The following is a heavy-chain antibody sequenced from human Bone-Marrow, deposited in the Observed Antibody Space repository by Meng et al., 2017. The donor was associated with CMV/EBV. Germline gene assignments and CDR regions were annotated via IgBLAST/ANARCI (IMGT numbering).Heavy chain of an antibody. V-gene: IGHV3-23*03. CDR3: AKRDPSSFDF. Sequence: GESLKISCAASGFTFSGFAMSWVRQAPGKGLEWVSVICRRGSSTYYGDSVKGRFTISRDDSKNTVYLQMNSLRAEDTAVYYCAKRDPSSFDFWGQGTKVTVSS. CDR2: ICRRGSST. D-gene: IGHD6-6*01. J-gene: IGHJ3*01. CDR1: GFTFSGFA.